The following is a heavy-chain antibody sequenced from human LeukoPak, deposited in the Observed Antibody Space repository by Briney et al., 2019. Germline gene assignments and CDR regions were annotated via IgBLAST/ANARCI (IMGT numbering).Heavy chain of an antibody. CDR3: ARTGYSSSWPLMDV. CDR2: IYYSGST. J-gene: IGHJ6*03. CDR1: GGSIGSYY. Sequence: SETLSLTCTVSGGSIGSYYWSWIRQPPGKGLEWIGYIYYSGSTNYNPSLKSRVTISVDTSKNQFSLKLSSVTAADTAVYYCARTGYSSSWPLMDVWGKGTTVTISS. V-gene: IGHV4-59*01. D-gene: IGHD6-13*01.